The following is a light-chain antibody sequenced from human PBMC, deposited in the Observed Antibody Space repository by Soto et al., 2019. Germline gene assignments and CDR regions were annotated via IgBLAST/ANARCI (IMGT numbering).Light chain of an antibody. J-gene: IGKJ1*01. V-gene: IGKV1-39*01. CDR1: QNIRNY. Sequence: DIQMTQSPSSRSASVRASVPFPARASQNIRNYLNWYQQKPGRAPKILIYAASSLQSGVPSRFSGGGSGTDFTLTITSLQPEDFATYYCQQSYSSPWTFGQGTKVDIK. CDR2: AAS. CDR3: QQSYSSPWT.